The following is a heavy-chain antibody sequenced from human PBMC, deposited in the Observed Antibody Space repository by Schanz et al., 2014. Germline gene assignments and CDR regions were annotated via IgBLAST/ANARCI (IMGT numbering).Heavy chain of an antibody. CDR3: LAPDYGMDV. V-gene: IGHV3-7*01. Sequence: VQLVESGGGVVQPGRSLRLSCAASGFTFSSYGMHWVRQAPGKGLEWVANIKEDGSVKDYVDSVKGRFTISRDNAKNSLFLQMNSLRAEDTAVYYCLAPDYGMDVWGQGTTVTVSS. J-gene: IGHJ6*02. CDR2: IKEDGSVK. CDR1: GFTFSSYG.